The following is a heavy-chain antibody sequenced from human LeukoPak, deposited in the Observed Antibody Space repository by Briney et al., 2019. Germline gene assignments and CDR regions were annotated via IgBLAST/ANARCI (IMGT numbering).Heavy chain of an antibody. V-gene: IGHV3-23*01. Sequence: GGSLRLSCAASGFTFSSYAMSWVRQAPGKGLEWVSAISGSGGSTHYAASVKGRFTISRDNSKNTLYLQLNSLRAEDTAVYYCAKDLDCSSTSCYPDYWGQGTLVTVSS. CDR2: ISGSGGST. D-gene: IGHD2-2*01. CDR1: GFTFSSYA. J-gene: IGHJ4*02. CDR3: AKDLDCSSTSCYPDY.